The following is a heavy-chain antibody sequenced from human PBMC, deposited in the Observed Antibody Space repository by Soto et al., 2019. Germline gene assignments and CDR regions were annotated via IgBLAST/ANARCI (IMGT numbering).Heavy chain of an antibody. CDR2: IYPGDSDT. Sequence: GESLKISCKGSGYSFTSYWIGWVRQMPGKGLEWMGIIYPGDSDTRYSPSFQGQVTISADKSISTAYLQWSSLKASDTAMYYCASHGSGSYYYYYYYMDVWGKGTTVTVSS. CDR1: GYSFTSYW. V-gene: IGHV5-51*01. CDR3: ASHGSGSYYYYYYYMDV. J-gene: IGHJ6*03. D-gene: IGHD3-10*01.